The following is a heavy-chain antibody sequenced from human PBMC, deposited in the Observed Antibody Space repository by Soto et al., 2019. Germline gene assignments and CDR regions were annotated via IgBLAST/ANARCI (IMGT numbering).Heavy chain of an antibody. CDR1: SGSISSGGYY. CDR3: ARGRGYWGDCFDP. Sequence: QVQLQESGPGLVKASETLSLTCTVSSGSISSGGYYWSWIRQHPGKSLEWIGYIYYTGSPYYSPSLKSRVTMSLDTSKNQFSLRLSSVSAADTAVYYCARGRGYWGDCFDPWGQGTLVTVSS. J-gene: IGHJ5*02. CDR2: IYYTGSP. V-gene: IGHV4-31*03. D-gene: IGHD7-27*01.